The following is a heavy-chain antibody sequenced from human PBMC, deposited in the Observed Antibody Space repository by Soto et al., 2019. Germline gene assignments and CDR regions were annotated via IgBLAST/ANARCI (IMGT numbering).Heavy chain of an antibody. D-gene: IGHD3-22*01. V-gene: IGHV3-48*03. CDR3: ARDGDSSGYQIFPDY. CDR2: ISSSGNTI. Sequence: EVQLVESGGGLVQPGGSLRLSCAASGFSFSSYEMNWVRQAPGKGLEWVSYISSSGNTIYYADSVKGRFTISRDNAKNSLYLQMNSLRAEDTAVYYCARDGDSSGYQIFPDYWGQGTLVTVSS. J-gene: IGHJ4*02. CDR1: GFSFSSYE.